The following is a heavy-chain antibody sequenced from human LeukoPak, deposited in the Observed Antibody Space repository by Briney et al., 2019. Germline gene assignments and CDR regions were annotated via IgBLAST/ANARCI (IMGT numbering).Heavy chain of an antibody. V-gene: IGHV4-59*08. CDR3: ARHVPTPYYGTSGPFDY. CDR2: IYYSGTT. CDR1: VGSVSGYF. Sequence: SETLSLPCTVSVGSVSGYFWSWIRQTPGQELEWIGCIYYSGTTDYNPPLRSRVTLSVDTSKNQFSLKLTSVTATDTAVYFCARHVPTPYYGTSGPFDYWGQGTLVTVSS. D-gene: IGHD3-22*01. J-gene: IGHJ4*02.